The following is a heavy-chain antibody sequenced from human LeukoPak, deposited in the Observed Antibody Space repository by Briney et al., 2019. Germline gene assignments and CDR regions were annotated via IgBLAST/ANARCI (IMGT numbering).Heavy chain of an antibody. CDR1: VGTFSIYA. D-gene: IGHD3-22*01. V-gene: IGHV1-69*06. CDR3: ARGAYYYDSSSFDY. J-gene: IGHJ4*02. Sequence: SVTVSFKASVGTFSIYAISWVRQAPGQGVEWMGRIIPIFGTANYTQKFQGRVTITADKSTSTAYMELSSLRSEDTAVYYCARGAYYYDSSSFDYWGQGTLVTVSS. CDR2: IIPIFGTA.